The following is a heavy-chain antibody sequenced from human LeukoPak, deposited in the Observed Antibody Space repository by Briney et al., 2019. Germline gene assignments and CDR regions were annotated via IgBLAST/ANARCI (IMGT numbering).Heavy chain of an antibody. CDR1: GYTFTSYG. CDR3: ARAGGIAAADAFDI. D-gene: IGHD6-13*01. J-gene: IGHJ3*02. CDR2: ISAYNGNT. V-gene: IGHV1-18*01. Sequence: ASVKVSCKASGYTFTSYGISWVRQAPGQGLEWMGWISAYNGNTNYAQKFQGRVTMTRDTSISTAYMELSTLRSDDTAVYYCARAGGIAAADAFDIWGQGIMVTVSS.